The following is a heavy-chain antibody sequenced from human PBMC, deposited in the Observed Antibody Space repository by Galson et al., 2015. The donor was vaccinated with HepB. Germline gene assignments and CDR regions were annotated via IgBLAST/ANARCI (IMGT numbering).Heavy chain of an antibody. J-gene: IGHJ4*02. D-gene: IGHD4-23*01. CDR1: GFTFSSYS. CDR2: ISSSSSTI. CDR3: TTYEDYGGKGGRYFDY. V-gene: IGHV3-48*01. Sequence: SLRLSCAASGFTFSSYSVNWVRQAPGKGLEWVSYISSSSSTIYYADSVKGRFTISRDNAKNSLYLQMNSLKTEDTAVYYCTTYEDYGGKGGRYFDYWGQGTLVTVSS.